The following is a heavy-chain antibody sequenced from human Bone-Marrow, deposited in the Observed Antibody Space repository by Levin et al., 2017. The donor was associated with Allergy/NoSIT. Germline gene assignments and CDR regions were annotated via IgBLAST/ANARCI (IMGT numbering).Heavy chain of an antibody. CDR1: GFTFSTYA. CDR2: ISGSRGTT. Sequence: GESLKISCAASGFTFSTYAMNWVRQAPGKGLEWVSSISGSRGTTYYPDSVKGRFTISRDNSKNTLYLQLNRLRAEDTAVYDCAKEDGGATGVNFDYWGQGTLVTVSS. D-gene: IGHD1-26*01. J-gene: IGHJ4*02. V-gene: IGHV3-23*01. CDR3: AKEDGGATGVNFDY.